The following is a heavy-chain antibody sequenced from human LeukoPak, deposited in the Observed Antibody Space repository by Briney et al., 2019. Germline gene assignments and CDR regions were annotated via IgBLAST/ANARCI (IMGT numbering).Heavy chain of an antibody. J-gene: IGHJ4*02. D-gene: IGHD3-22*01. V-gene: IGHV3-7*03. CDR2: INPDGTKE. Sequence: PGGSLRLSCAASGFTFTSYWMTWVRQAPGKGLEWVANINPDGTKETYVDSVKGRFTISRDNAENSLHLQMNSLRTEDTALYYCAKDVGGYKGLDYWGQGTLVTVSS. CDR3: AKDVGGYKGLDY. CDR1: GFTFTSYW.